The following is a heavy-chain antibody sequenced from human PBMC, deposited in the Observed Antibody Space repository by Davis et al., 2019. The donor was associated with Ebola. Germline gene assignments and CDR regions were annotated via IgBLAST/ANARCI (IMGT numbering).Heavy chain of an antibody. V-gene: IGHV3-33*01. CDR3: TRGSGGGGFNFDP. CDR2: IWYDGSNK. D-gene: IGHD1-1*01. CDR1: GFTSSHFA. Sequence: PGGSLRLSCPASGFTSSHFAMHWVRQAPGKGLEWVAMIWYDGSNKYYADSVKGRFTISRDNSKHTVYLQVNSLRDEDMAVYYCTRGSGGGGFNFDPWGQGTLVTVSS. J-gene: IGHJ5*02.